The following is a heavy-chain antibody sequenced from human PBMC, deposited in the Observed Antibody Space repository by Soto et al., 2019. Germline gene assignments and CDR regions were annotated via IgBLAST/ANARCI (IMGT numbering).Heavy chain of an antibody. CDR2: CGST. CDR3: AREGRMGTFDY. J-gene: IGHJ4*02. Sequence: CGSTKYNPSLKSRVTILEDTSKNQFSLKLNSVTAADTGVYYCAREGRMGTFDYWGQGALVTVSS. V-gene: IGHV4-59*01. D-gene: IGHD1-1*01.